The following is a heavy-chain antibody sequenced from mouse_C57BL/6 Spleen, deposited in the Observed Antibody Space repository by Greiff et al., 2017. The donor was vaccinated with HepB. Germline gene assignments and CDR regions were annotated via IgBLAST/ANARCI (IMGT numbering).Heavy chain of an antibody. CDR2: IYPGDGDT. D-gene: IGHD3-2*02. Sequence: QVTLNVSGAELVKPGASVKISCKASGYAFSSYWMNWVKQRPGKGLEWIGQIYPGDGDTNYNGKFKGKATLTAEKSSSTAYMQPSSLTSEDSAVYFCARSSSGYDYWGQGTTLTVAS. CDR3: ARSSSGYDY. V-gene: IGHV1-80*01. J-gene: IGHJ2*01. CDR1: GYAFSSYW.